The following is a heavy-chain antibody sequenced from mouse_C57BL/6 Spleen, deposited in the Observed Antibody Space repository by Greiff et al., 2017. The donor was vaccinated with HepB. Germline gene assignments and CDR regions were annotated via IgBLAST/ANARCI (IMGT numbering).Heavy chain of an antibody. J-gene: IGHJ4*01. CDR3: ARRHYYGSSPYAMDY. V-gene: IGHV1-52*01. CDR2: IDPSDSET. Sequence: QVQLQQSGAELVRPGSSVKLSCKASGYTFTSYWMHWVKQRPIQGLEWIGNIDPSDSETHYNQKFKDKATLTVDKSSSTAYMQLSSLTSEDSAVYYCARRHYYGSSPYAMDYWGQGTSVTVSS. CDR1: GYTFTSYW. D-gene: IGHD1-1*01.